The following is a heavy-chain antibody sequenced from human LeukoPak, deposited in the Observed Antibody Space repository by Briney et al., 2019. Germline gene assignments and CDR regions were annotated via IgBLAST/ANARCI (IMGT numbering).Heavy chain of an antibody. CDR3: ARKPYYYDSSGYPFYFDY. CDR2: ISAYNGNT. D-gene: IGHD3-22*01. Sequence: ASVKVSCKASGYTFTSYGISWVRQAPGQGLEWMGWISAYNGNTNYAQKLQGRVTMTTDTSTSTAYMELRSLRSDDTAVYYCARKPYYYDSSGYPFYFDYWGQGTLVTVSS. V-gene: IGHV1-18*01. J-gene: IGHJ4*02. CDR1: GYTFTSYG.